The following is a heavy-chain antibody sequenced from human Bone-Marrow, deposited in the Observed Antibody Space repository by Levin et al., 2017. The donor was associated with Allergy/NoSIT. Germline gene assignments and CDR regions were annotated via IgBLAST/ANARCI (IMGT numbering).Heavy chain of an antibody. Sequence: PGGSLRLSCEGSGFTFSNHWMTWVRQAPGKGLEWVANINQNGSERYYADSVRGRFTISRDNARKSVYLQMDSLRVEDTATFYCTRHADFKYWGQGTPVIVSS. CDR3: TRHADFKY. V-gene: IGHV3-7*01. CDR1: GFTFSNHW. CDR2: INQNGSER. J-gene: IGHJ1*01.